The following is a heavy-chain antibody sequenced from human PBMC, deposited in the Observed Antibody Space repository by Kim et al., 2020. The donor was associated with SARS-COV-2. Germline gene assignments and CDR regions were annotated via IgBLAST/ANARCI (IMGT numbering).Heavy chain of an antibody. D-gene: IGHD2-2*02. Sequence: SETLSLTCAVYGGSFSDYNWSWIRQPPGKGLEWIGEINHGGSVSHSPSLKSRVTISIDTSKSQFSLRLKSLTAADTAGYYCARGRAGVVPAPVLGLGPYYDYYAMDVWGQGTAVAVSS. V-gene: IGHV4-34*01. CDR1: GGSFSDYN. CDR2: INHGGSV. CDR3: ARGRAGVVPAPVLGLGPYYDYYAMDV. J-gene: IGHJ6*02.